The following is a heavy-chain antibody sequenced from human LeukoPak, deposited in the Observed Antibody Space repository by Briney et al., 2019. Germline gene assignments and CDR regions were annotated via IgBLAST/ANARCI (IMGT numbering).Heavy chain of an antibody. V-gene: IGHV4-61*02. CDR1: GGSISSGSYY. CDR3: AALGYYYMDV. J-gene: IGHJ6*03. Sequence: SETLSLTCTVSGGSISSGSYYWSWSRQPAGKGLEWIGRIYTSGSTNYNPSLKSRVTISVDTSKNQFSLKLSSVTAADTAVYYCAALGYYYMDVWGKGTTVTVSS. CDR2: IYTSGST.